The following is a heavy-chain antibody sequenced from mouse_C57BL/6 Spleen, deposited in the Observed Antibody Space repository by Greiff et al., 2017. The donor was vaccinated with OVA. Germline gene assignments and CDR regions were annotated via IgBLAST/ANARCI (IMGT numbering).Heavy chain of an antibody. Sequence: EVKVEESGGGLVKPGGSLKLSCAASGFTFRSYAMSWVRQTPEKRLEWVATISDGGSYTYYPDNVKGRFTISRDNAKNNLYLQMSHLKSEDTAMYYCARDEGVVAPYWYFDVWGTGTTVTVSS. V-gene: IGHV5-4*01. CDR3: ARDEGVVAPYWYFDV. D-gene: IGHD1-1*01. CDR1: GFTFRSYA. J-gene: IGHJ1*03. CDR2: ISDGGSYT.